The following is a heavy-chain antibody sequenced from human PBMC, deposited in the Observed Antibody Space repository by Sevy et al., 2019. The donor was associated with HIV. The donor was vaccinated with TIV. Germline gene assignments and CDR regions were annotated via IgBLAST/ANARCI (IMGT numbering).Heavy chain of an antibody. J-gene: IGHJ4*02. D-gene: IGHD2-8*01. CDR3: AVRNGSY. Sequence: GESLKISCAASGFTFSDFAMNWVRQPPGKGLEWVSGFSGSGESTYDADSVMGRFTISRDNSKNTLYLQMNSLRAEDTSTNCCAVRNGSYWGQGSLVSASS. V-gene: IGHV3-23*01. CDR2: FSGSGEST. CDR1: GFTFSDFA.